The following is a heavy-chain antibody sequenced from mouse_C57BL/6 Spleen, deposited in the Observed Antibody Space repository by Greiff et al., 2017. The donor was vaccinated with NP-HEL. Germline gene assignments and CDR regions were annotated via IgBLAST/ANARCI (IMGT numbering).Heavy chain of an antibody. CDR2: IYPGDGDT. J-gene: IGHJ4*01. D-gene: IGHD4-1*01. V-gene: IGHV1-82*01. CDR3: ARKTAGRGYAMDY. Sequence: LQESGPELVKPGASVKISCKASGYAFSSSWMNWVKQRPGKGLEWIGRIYPGDGDTNYNGKFKGKATLTADKSSSTAYMQLSSLTSEDSAVYFCARKTAGRGYAMDYWGQGTSVTVSS. CDR1: GYAFSSSW.